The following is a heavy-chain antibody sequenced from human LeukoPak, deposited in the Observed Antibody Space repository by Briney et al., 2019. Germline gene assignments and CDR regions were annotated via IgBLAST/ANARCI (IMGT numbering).Heavy chain of an antibody. D-gene: IGHD5-12*01. Sequence: GGSLRLSCAASGFAFSNAWMSWVRQAPGKGLEWVGRIKSKTDGGTTDYAAPVKDRFTFSRDDSKNTLYLQMNNLQTEDTAVYYCTTSLSGYDFLFDYWGQGTLVTVSS. V-gene: IGHV3-15*01. CDR1: GFAFSNAW. CDR3: TTSLSGYDFLFDY. J-gene: IGHJ4*02. CDR2: IKSKTDGGTT.